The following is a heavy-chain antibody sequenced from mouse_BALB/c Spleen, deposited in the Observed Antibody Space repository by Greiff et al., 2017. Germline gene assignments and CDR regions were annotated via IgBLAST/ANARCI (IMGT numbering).Heavy chain of an antibody. V-gene: IGHV5-12-1*01. J-gene: IGHJ2*01. Sequence: EVQLVESGGGLVKPGGSLKLSCAASGFAFSSYDMSWVRQTPEKRLEWVAYISSGGGSTYYPDTVKVRFTISRDNAKNTLYLQMSSLKSEDTAMFYCARHPRYDGRTEYWGQGTTLTVSS. D-gene: IGHD2-14*01. CDR1: GFAFSSYD. CDR3: ARHPRYDGRTEY. CDR2: ISSGGGST.